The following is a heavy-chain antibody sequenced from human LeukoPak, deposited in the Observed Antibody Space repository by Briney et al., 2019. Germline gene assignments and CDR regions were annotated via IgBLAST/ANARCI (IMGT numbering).Heavy chain of an antibody. Sequence: GGSLRLSCAASGFTFSDYGMHWVRQSPGKGLEWVAFIRNDGSNKYYADSVKGRFTISRDNSKNTFHLQMNSLRAEDTAVYYCARRAGDYSHPYDYWGQGTLVTVSS. CDR2: IRNDGSNK. J-gene: IGHJ4*02. CDR1: GFTFSDYG. CDR3: ARRAGDYSHPYDY. D-gene: IGHD3-22*01. V-gene: IGHV3-30*02.